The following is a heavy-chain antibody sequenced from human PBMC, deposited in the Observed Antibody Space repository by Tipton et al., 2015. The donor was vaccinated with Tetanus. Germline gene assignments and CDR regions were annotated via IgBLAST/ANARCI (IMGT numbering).Heavy chain of an antibody. V-gene: IGHV1-18*01. CDR1: GYNFVNFG. CDR3: ARVQEQRIYYYGMDV. CDR2: ISAYNGKT. D-gene: IGHD6-25*01. Sequence: QLVQSGPEVKEPGASVNVSCKASGYNFVNFGISWVRQAPGQGLEWMGWISAYNGKTKYAQRLQGRVTMTTDRSASTAYMDLRRLRSDDTAVYYCARVQEQRIYYYGMDVWGQGTTVTVSS. J-gene: IGHJ6*02.